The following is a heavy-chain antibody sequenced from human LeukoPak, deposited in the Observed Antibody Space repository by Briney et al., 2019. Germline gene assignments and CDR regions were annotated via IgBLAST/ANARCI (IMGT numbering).Heavy chain of an antibody. D-gene: IGHD3-3*01. CDR1: GGSISSGDYY. V-gene: IGHV4-30-4*08. CDR3: ARTGRGYYDFWSGYPRAAFDI. Sequence: SQTLSLTCTVSGGSISSGDYYWSWIRQPPGKGLEWIGYIYYSGSTYYNSSLKSRVTISVDTSKNQFSLKLSSVTAADTAVYYCARTGRGYYDFWSGYPRAAFDIWGQGTMVTVSS. CDR2: IYYSGST. J-gene: IGHJ3*02.